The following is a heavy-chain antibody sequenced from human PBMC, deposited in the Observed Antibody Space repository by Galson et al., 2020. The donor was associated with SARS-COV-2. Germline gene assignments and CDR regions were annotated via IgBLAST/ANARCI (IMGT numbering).Heavy chain of an antibody. CDR1: GGTFSSYA. Sequence: SVKVSCKDSGGTFSSYAISWVRQAPGQGLEWMGGIIPIFGTANYAQKFQDRVTITADESTSTAYMELSSLRSEDTAVYYCARDALGYSSSWYFDLWGRGTLVTVSS. CDR2: IIPIFGTA. CDR3: ARDALGYSSSWYFDL. D-gene: IGHD6-13*01. V-gene: IGHV1-69*13. J-gene: IGHJ2*01.